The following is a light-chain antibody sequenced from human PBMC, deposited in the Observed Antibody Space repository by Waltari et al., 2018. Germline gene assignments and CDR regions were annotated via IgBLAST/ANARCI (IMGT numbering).Light chain of an antibody. V-gene: IGKV3-15*01. Sequence: EIVMTQSPATLSVPPGERATLSCRASRTVASNLAWYQQKPGQAPRLLIYGASTRASGVPARFSGSGSGTEFTLTINSLQSEDIAVYFCQQYNHWLLTFGGGTKVQMK. CDR2: GAS. J-gene: IGKJ4*01. CDR3: QQYNHWLLT. CDR1: RTVASN.